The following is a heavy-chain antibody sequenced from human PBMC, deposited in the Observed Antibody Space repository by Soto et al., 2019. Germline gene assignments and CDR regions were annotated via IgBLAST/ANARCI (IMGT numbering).Heavy chain of an antibody. CDR1: GGSISSGGYY. Sequence: QVQLQESGPGLVKPSQTLSLTCTVSGGSISSGGYYWSWIRQHPGKGLEWIGYIYYSGSTYYNPSLKSRVTISVDTSKNQFSLKLSSVTAADTAVYYCARDGYGSGSTTEYYYYYMDVWGKGTTVTVSS. V-gene: IGHV4-31*03. D-gene: IGHD3-10*01. CDR2: IYYSGST. J-gene: IGHJ6*03. CDR3: ARDGYGSGSTTEYYYYYMDV.